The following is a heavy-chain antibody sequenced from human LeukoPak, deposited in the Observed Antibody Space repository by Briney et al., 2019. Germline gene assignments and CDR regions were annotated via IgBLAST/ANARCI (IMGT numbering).Heavy chain of an antibody. J-gene: IGHJ4*02. CDR1: GYTFTSYG. Sequence: ASVKVSCTASGYTFTSYGISWVRQAPGQGLEWMGWISAYNGNTNYAQKLQGRVTMTTDTSTSTAYMELRSLRSDDTAVYYCARDWPSYYYDSSGYKRDYWGQGTLVTVSS. CDR3: ARDWPSYYYDSSGYKRDY. CDR2: ISAYNGNT. D-gene: IGHD3-22*01. V-gene: IGHV1-18*01.